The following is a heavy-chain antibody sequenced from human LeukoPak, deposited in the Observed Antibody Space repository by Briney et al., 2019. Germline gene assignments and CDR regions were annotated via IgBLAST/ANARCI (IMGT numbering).Heavy chain of an antibody. CDR1: GFTFSSYG. CDR3: ARPINGHSSGDDAFDI. Sequence: GGSLRLSCAASGFTFSSYGMHWVRQAPGKGLEWVAFIRYDGSNKYYADSVKGRFTISRGNSKNTLYLQMNSLRAEDTAVYYCARPINGHSSGDDAFDIWGQGTMVTVSS. J-gene: IGHJ3*02. CDR2: IRYDGSNK. V-gene: IGHV3-30*02. D-gene: IGHD6-19*01.